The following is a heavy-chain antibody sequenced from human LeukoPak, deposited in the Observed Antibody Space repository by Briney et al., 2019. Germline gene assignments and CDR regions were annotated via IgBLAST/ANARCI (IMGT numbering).Heavy chain of an antibody. Sequence: GGSLRLSCAASGFTFSSYAMSWVRQAPGKGLEWVSGISGSGGGKYYVDSVKGRFTISRDNSKNTLYLQMSSLRAEDTAVYYCASSALRFLEWLFDFDHWGQGTLVTASS. CDR3: ASSALRFLEWLFDFDH. D-gene: IGHD3-3*01. V-gene: IGHV3-23*01. CDR2: ISGSGGGK. J-gene: IGHJ4*02. CDR1: GFTFSSYA.